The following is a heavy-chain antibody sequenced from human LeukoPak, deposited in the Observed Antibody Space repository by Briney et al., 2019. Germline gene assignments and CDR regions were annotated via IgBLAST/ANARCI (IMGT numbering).Heavy chain of an antibody. Sequence: PGGSLRLSCAASGFTFSSYEMNWVPQAPGKGLERVSYISSSGSTIYYADSVKGRFTISRDNARNSLYLQMNSLRAEDTAVYYCAERGITMIGGVWGKGTTVTISS. V-gene: IGHV3-48*03. D-gene: IGHD3-10*02. CDR1: GFTFSSYE. CDR2: ISSSGSTI. CDR3: AERGITMIGGV. J-gene: IGHJ6*04.